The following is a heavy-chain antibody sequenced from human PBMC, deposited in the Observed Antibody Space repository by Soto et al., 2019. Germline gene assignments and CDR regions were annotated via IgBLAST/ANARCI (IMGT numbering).Heavy chain of an antibody. J-gene: IGHJ5*02. CDR3: ARSGLPDPVVVVGHTPFDP. CDR2: ISAYNGDT. CDR1: GYTFTNYD. D-gene: IGHD2-15*01. Sequence: ASVKVSCKASGYTFTNYDINWVRQAPGQGLEWMGWISAYNGDTNYAQKLQGRVTMTTDTPTSTAYMELRSLRSDDTAVYYCARSGLPDPVVVVGHTPFDPWGQGTLVTVSS. V-gene: IGHV1-18*01.